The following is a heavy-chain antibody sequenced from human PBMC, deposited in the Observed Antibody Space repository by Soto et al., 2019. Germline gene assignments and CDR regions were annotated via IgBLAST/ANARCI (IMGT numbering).Heavy chain of an antibody. CDR3: ARQSFRRTYFFDX. D-gene: IGHD3-10*01. V-gene: IGHV5-51*01. J-gene: IGHJ4*02. CDR1: GYTFSSYW. CDR2: INTGDSDI. Sequence: GESLKISCKGSGYTFSSYWIAWVRQMPGKGLELMAMINTGDSDIRYSPSFEGQVTISAYKSITTAYLQWGSLTSSDTAMYYCARQSFRRTYFFDXWGPGTLLTVSX.